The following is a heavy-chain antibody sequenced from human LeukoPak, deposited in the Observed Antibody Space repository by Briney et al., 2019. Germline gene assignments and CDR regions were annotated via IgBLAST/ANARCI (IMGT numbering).Heavy chain of an antibody. V-gene: IGHV4-34*01. Sequence: SETLSLTCAVYGGSFSGYYWSWIRQSPGKGLEWIGEINHTGSANYNPSLKSRVTISVDTSKNQFSLKQSSVTAADTAVYYCARGDWGSPDYYYMDVWGKGTTVTISS. J-gene: IGHJ6*03. CDR2: INHTGSA. D-gene: IGHD7-27*01. CDR3: ARGDWGSPDYYYMDV. CDR1: GGSFSGYY.